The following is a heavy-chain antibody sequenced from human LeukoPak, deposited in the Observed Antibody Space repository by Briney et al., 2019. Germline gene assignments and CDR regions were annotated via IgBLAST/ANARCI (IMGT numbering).Heavy chain of an antibody. CDR1: GGSISSGSYY. Sequence: SETLSLTCTVSGGSISSGSYYWSWIRQPAGKGLEWIGRIYTSGSTNYNPSLKSRVTISVDTSKNQFSLKLSSVTAADTAVYYCARGIAARLVVNWFDPWGQGTLVTVS. D-gene: IGHD6-6*01. V-gene: IGHV4-61*02. CDR3: ARGIAARLVVNWFDP. CDR2: IYTSGST. J-gene: IGHJ5*02.